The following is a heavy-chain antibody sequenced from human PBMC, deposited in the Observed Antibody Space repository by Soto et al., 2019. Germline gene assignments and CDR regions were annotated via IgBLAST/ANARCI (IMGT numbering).Heavy chain of an antibody. V-gene: IGHV3-23*01. CDR2: LSGGDGST. CDR3: AKDGVATLDYFDY. CDR1: GFIFSTHG. D-gene: IGHD5-12*01. Sequence: EVQLLESGGGLVQPGGSLRLSCAASGFIFSTHGMSWVRQAPGKGLEWLSFLSGGDGSTWYADSVRGRFTISRDISRNTLYLQMNSLRAEDTAVYYCAKDGVATLDYFDYWGQGTLVTVSS. J-gene: IGHJ4*02.